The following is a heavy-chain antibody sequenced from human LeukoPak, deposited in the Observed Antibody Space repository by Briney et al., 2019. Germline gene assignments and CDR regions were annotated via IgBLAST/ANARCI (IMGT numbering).Heavy chain of an antibody. CDR1: GGSTSSTNYY. J-gene: IGHJ3*02. D-gene: IGHD2-2*02. Sequence: PENLSLTCTVSGGSTSSTNYYGGWIRQPPGKGLEWIGSISYSGSTYYNPSLKSRVTISVDTSKNQFSLKLSSVTAADSAVYYCARLDCSSTSCYTFTNAFDIWGQGTMVTVSS. CDR3: ARLDCSSTSCYTFTNAFDI. V-gene: IGHV4-39*07. CDR2: ISYSGST.